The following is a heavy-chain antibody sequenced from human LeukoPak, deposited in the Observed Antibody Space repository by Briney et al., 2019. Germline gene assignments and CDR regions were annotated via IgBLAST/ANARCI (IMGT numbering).Heavy chain of an antibody. Sequence: GGSLRLSCAASGFTFSSYSMNWVRQAPGKGLEWVSYISSSGSTIYYADSVKGRFTISRDNAKNSLYLQMTSLRAEDTAVYYCARAWFGDNWFDPWGQGTLVTVSS. CDR3: ARAWFGDNWFDP. J-gene: IGHJ5*02. CDR1: GFTFSSYS. CDR2: ISSSGSTI. D-gene: IGHD3-10*01. V-gene: IGHV3-48*04.